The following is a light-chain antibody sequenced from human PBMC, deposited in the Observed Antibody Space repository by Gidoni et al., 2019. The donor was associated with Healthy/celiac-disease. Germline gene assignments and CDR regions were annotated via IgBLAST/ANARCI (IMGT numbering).Light chain of an antibody. J-gene: IGKJ2*01. CDR2: GAS. Sequence: GTLSCRASQSVSSSYLAWYQQKPGQAPRLLIYGASSRATGIPDRFSGSGSGTDFTLTISRLEPEDFAVYYCQQYGGFQVTFGQGTKLEIK. CDR3: QQYGGFQVT. V-gene: IGKV3-20*01. CDR1: QSVSSSY.